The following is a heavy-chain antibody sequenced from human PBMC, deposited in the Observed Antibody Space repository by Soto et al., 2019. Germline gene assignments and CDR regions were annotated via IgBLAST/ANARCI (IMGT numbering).Heavy chain of an antibody. J-gene: IGHJ4*02. D-gene: IGHD2-21*02. CDR2: ISAYNGNT. CDR3: ARDRVHRHPVVTLGY. Sequence: XSVKLSCRTSGYSSTSYGIIWVRHAPAQGLEWMGWISAYNGNTNYAQKLQGRVTMTTDTSTSTAYMELRSLRSDDTAVYYCARDRVHRHPVVTLGYCGQGTLVTVS. V-gene: IGHV1-18*01. CDR1: GYSSTSYG.